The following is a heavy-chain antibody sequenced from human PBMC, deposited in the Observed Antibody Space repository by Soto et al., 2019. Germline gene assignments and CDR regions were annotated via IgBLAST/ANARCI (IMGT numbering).Heavy chain of an antibody. CDR2: INAGNGNT. J-gene: IGHJ3*02. Sequence: QVQLVQSGAEVKKPGASVKVSCKASGYTFTSYAMHWVRQAPGQRLEWMGWINAGNGNTKYSQKFQGRVTITSDTSASTAYMELSSLRSEDTAVYYCARGEITMIVVVADDAFDIWGQGTMVTVSS. CDR1: GYTFTSYA. V-gene: IGHV1-3*01. CDR3: ARGEITMIVVVADDAFDI. D-gene: IGHD3-22*01.